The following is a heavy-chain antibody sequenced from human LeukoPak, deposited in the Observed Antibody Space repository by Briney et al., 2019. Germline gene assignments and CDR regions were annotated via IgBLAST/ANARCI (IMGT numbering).Heavy chain of an antibody. V-gene: IGHV1-18*01. J-gene: IGHJ3*02. CDR2: ISAHNGNT. Sequence: GASVKVSCKASGGTFSSYAISWVRQAPGQGLEWMGWISAHNGNTNYAQKFQGRVAMTTDTSTSTAYMELRSLRSDDTAVYYCARQSMTGNERGDDAFDIWGQGTMVTVSS. CDR1: GGTFSSYA. D-gene: IGHD3-9*01. CDR3: ARQSMTGNERGDDAFDI.